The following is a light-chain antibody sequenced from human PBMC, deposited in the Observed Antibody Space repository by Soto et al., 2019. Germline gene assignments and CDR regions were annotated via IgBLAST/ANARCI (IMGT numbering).Light chain of an antibody. CDR3: GTWDSSLSAGV. CDR1: SSNIGHNY. Sequence: SVLTQPPSVSAAPGQKVTISCSGSSSNIGHNYVSWYQQLPGTAPKLLIYDNNERPSGIPDRFSCSKSGTSATLGITGLQTGDEADYYCGTWDSSLSAGVFGGGTQLTVL. J-gene: IGLJ7*01. CDR2: DNN. V-gene: IGLV1-51*01.